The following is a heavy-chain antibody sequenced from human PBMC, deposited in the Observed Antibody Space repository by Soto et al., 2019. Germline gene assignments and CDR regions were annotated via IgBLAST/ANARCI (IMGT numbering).Heavy chain of an antibody. CDR1: GVSIRGTSYY. V-gene: IGHV4-39*01. CDR3: ARHGSY. CDR2: IYYSGST. J-gene: IGHJ4*02. Sequence: QLQLQESGPGLVKPSETLSLTCNVSGVSIRGTSYYWGWIRQPPGKGLEWIGTIYYSGSTYYNPSLKSRVTISIDTSKNQFSLKLSSVTAADTAVYYCARHGSYWGQGTLVTVSS.